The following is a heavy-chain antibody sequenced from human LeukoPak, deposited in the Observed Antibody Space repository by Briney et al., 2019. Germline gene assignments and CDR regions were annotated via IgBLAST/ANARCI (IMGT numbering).Heavy chain of an antibody. CDR3: ARDRVVRGVIQNWFDP. Sequence: SETLSLTCTVSGGSISSGGYYWSWIRQHPGKGLEWIGYIYYSGSTYYNPSLKSRVTISVDTSKNQFSLKLSSVTAADTAVYYCARDRVVRGVIQNWFDPWGQGTLVTISS. CDR1: GGSISSGGYY. CDR2: IYYSGST. D-gene: IGHD3-10*01. J-gene: IGHJ5*02. V-gene: IGHV4-31*03.